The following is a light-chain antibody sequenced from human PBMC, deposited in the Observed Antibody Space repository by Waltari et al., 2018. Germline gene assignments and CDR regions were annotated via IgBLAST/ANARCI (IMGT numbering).Light chain of an antibody. J-gene: IGLJ2*01. CDR3: CSYAGSRSLV. CDR2: EGS. V-gene: IGLV2-23*01. Sequence: QSALTQPASVSGSPGQSITISCTGTSSDVGSYNLVSWYQQDPGKAPKLMLYEGSKRPSGVANRVSGSKSGNTASLTISGLQAEDEADYYCCSYAGSRSLVFGGGTKLTVL. CDR1: SSDVGSYNL.